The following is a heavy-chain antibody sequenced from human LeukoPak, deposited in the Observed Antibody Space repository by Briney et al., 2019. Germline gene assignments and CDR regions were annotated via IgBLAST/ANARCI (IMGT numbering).Heavy chain of an antibody. J-gene: IGHJ6*02. CDR1: GFTFSSYG. D-gene: IGHD6-19*01. Sequence: PGGSLRLSCAASGFTFSSYGMHWVRQAPGKGLEWVAVISYDGSNKYYADSVKGRFTISRDNSKNTLYLQMNSLRAEDTAVYYCAKDESSGWYFYYYGMDVWGQGTTVTVSS. CDR3: AKDESSGWYFYYYGMDV. V-gene: IGHV3-30*18. CDR2: ISYDGSNK.